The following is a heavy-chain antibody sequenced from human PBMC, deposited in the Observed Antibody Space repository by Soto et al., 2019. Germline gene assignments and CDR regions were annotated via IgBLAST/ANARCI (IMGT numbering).Heavy chain of an antibody. Sequence: QVQLVESGGGVVQPGRSLRLSCAASGFTFSSYAMHWVRQAPGKGLEWVAVISYDGNNKYYADSVKGRFTISRDNSKNTLYLQMNSLRAEDTAVYYCARDRSSGWFYWFDPWGQGTLVTVSS. CDR2: ISYDGNNK. D-gene: IGHD6-19*01. CDR1: GFTFSSYA. CDR3: ARDRSSGWFYWFDP. J-gene: IGHJ5*02. V-gene: IGHV3-30-3*01.